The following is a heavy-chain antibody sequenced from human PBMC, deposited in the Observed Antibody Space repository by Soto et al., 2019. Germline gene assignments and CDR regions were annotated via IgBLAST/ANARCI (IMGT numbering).Heavy chain of an antibody. CDR2: IFYSGST. CDR3: ASMIGDPVLSFDS. Sequence: QVQLQESGPGLVKPSETLSLTCTVSGGSISSYYWSWIRQPPGKGLDWIGFIFYSGSTSYNPSLKSRVNISIDTSEHQFSLKLNSVTAADTAVYYCASMIGDPVLSFDSWGQGTLVAVSS. CDR1: GGSISSYY. V-gene: IGHV4-59*01. J-gene: IGHJ5*01. D-gene: IGHD3-10*02.